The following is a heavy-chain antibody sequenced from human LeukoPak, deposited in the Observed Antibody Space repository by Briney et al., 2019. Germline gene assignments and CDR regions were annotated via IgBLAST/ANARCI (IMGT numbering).Heavy chain of an antibody. CDR2: IKEDGSAQ. CDR3: ARDGDGYPS. J-gene: IGHJ5*02. CDR1: GFTFSRNW. Sequence: GGSLRLSCAASGFTFSRNWMSWVRQAPGKGLEWVANIKEDGSAQYYVDSVKCRFTISRDNAKNSLFLQMNSLRVEDTAVYYCARDGDGYPSWGQGTLVTVSS. D-gene: IGHD6-25*01. V-gene: IGHV3-7*01.